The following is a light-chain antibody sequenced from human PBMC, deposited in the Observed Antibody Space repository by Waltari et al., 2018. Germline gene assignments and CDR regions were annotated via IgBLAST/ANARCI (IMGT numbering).Light chain of an antibody. V-gene: IGKV1-16*01. J-gene: IGKJ4*01. CDR1: QGISNY. CDR3: QQHRTYPLT. Sequence: DIQMTQSPSSLSESVGDTVTITCRASQGISNYLAWYQQKPGKAPKPLIYYASNLESGVPSRFGGSGSGTDFTLTISSLQPEDFATYYCQQHRTYPLTFGGGTKVAIK. CDR2: YAS.